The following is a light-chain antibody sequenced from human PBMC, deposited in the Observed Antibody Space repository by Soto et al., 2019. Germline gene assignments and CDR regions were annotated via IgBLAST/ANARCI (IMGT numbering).Light chain of an antibody. Sequence: EVVLTQSPATLSLSPGERATLSCRASQNIRTFLDWYQQKPGQAPRLLIYGASNSATGIPARFSGSGSGTDFTLTISSLESEDFAVYYCQQRSHWPPWTFGQGTRVEI. CDR3: QQRSHWPPWT. V-gene: IGKV3-11*01. CDR2: GAS. J-gene: IGKJ1*01. CDR1: QNIRTF.